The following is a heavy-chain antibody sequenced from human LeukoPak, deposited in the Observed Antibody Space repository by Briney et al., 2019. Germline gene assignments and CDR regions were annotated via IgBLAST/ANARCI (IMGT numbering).Heavy chain of an antibody. J-gene: IGHJ4*02. V-gene: IGHV3-23*01. CDR1: GFTFSSYT. CDR2: ISGSGGSK. D-gene: IGHD1-26*01. Sequence: GGSLRLSCAASGFTFSSYTMRWVPPAPGEGREWVSAISGSGGSKYYEDSVKGRFTISRDNSKNTLYLQMNSLRAEDTAVYYCATDLPVGAQFTTSDYWGQGTLVTVSS. CDR3: ATDLPVGAQFTTSDY.